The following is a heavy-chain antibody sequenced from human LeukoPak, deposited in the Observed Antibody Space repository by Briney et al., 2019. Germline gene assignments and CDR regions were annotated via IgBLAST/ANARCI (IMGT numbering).Heavy chain of an antibody. CDR3: ASVTTMVRGVIITADFDY. V-gene: IGHV3-48*01. Sequence: PGGSLRLSCAASGFTFSSYSMNWVRQAPGKGLEWVSYISSSSSTIYYADSVKGRFTISRDNAKNSLYLQMNSLRAEDTAVYYCASVTTMVRGVIITADFDYWGQGTLVTVSS. J-gene: IGHJ4*02. CDR1: GFTFSSYS. CDR2: ISSSSSTI. D-gene: IGHD3-10*01.